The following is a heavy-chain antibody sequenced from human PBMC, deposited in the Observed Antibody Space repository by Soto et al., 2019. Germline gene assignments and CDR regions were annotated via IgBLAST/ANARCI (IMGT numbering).Heavy chain of an antibody. D-gene: IGHD3-10*01. Sequence: PSETLSLTCAVYGGSFSGYYWSWIRQPPGKGLEWIGEINHSGSTNYNPSLKSRVTISVDTSKNQFSLKLSSVTAADTAVYYCARGHMVRGYYCYYGMDVWGQVTTVT. CDR1: GGSFSGYY. J-gene: IGHJ6*02. CDR2: INHSGST. CDR3: ARGHMVRGYYCYYGMDV. V-gene: IGHV4-34*01.